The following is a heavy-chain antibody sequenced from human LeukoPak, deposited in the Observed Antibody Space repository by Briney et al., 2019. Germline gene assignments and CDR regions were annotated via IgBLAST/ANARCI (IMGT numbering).Heavy chain of an antibody. CDR3: ARHGGYGDYLTEYFQH. V-gene: IGHV5-51*01. CDR2: IHPGDSDT. D-gene: IGHD4-17*01. J-gene: IGHJ1*01. CDR1: GYIFTNYW. Sequence: GESLKISCKGSGYIFTNYWIGWVRQMPGKGLEWMGIIHPGDSDTRYSPSFQGQVTLSADKSINTAYLQWSSLTASDTAMDYCARHGGYGDYLTEYFQHWGQGTLVTVSS.